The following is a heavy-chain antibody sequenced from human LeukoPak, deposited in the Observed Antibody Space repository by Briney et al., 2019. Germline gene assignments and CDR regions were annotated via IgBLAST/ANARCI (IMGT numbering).Heavy chain of an antibody. Sequence: ASVKVSCKASGYTFTSYHIHWVRQAPGQGLEWMGIINPSGSSTSYAQKFQGRVTLTRDMSTSTVYMELSSLGSEDTAVYYCAGDWDYFDYWGQGTLVTVSS. CDR1: GYTFTSYH. CDR3: AGDWDYFDY. CDR2: INPSGSST. J-gene: IGHJ4*02. D-gene: IGHD3-16*01. V-gene: IGHV1-46*01.